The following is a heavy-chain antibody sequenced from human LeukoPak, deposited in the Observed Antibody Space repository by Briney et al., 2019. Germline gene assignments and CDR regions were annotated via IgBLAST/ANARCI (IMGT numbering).Heavy chain of an antibody. CDR1: GYTFTSYD. D-gene: IGHD2/OR15-2a*01. CDR2: MNPNSGNT. CDR3: ARSSREYLILQ. Sequence: ASVKVSFKASGYTFTSYDIKWVRQATGQGLEWMGWMNPNSGNTGYAQKFQGRVTMTRNTSISTAYMELSSLRSEDTAVYYCARSSREYLILQWGQGTLVTVSS. V-gene: IGHV1-8*01. J-gene: IGHJ4*02.